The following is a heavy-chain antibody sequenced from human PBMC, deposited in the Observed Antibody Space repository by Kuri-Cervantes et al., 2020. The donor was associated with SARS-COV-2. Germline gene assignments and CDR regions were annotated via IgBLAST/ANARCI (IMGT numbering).Heavy chain of an antibody. CDR3: AKDLILSSSSGYYYYMDV. D-gene: IGHD6-6*01. CDR2: IRYDGSNK. CDR1: GFTFSSYG. J-gene: IGHJ6*03. V-gene: IGHV3-30*02. Sequence: GESLKISCAASGFTFSSYGMHWVRQAPGKGLEWVAFIRYDGSNKYYADSVKGRFTISRDNSKNTLYLQMNSLRAEDTAVYYCAKDLILSSSSGYYYYMDVWGKGTTVTVSS.